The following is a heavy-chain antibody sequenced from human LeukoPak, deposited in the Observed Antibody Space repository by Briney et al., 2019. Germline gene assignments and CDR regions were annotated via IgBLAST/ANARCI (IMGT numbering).Heavy chain of an antibody. Sequence: GGSLRLSCAASGFTFSSYAMHWVRQAPGKGLEWVAVISYDGSNKYYADSVKGRFTISRDNSKNTLYLQMDSLRAEDTAVYYCATDRNSGKYYDYWGQGTLVTVSS. CDR3: ATDRNSGKYYDY. D-gene: IGHD1-26*01. V-gene: IGHV3-30-3*01. CDR2: ISYDGSNK. CDR1: GFTFSSYA. J-gene: IGHJ4*02.